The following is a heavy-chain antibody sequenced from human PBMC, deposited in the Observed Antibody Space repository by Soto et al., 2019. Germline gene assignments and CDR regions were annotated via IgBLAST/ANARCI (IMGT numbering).Heavy chain of an antibody. D-gene: IGHD3-9*01. CDR3: ARTGRYFEWLYTTHYFDY. J-gene: IGHJ4*02. V-gene: IGHV1-69*13. Sequence: SVKVSCKASGGTFSSYAIICVRQAPGQGLEWMGGIIPIFGTANYAQKFQGRVTITADESTSTAYMELSSLRSEDTAVYYCARTGRYFEWLYTTHYFDYWGQGTLVTVSS. CDR2: IIPIFGTA. CDR1: GGTFSSYA.